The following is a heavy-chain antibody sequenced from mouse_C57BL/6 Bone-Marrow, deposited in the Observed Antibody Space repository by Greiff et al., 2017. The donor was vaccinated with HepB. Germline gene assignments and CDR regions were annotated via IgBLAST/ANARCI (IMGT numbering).Heavy chain of an antibody. D-gene: IGHD2-12*01. CDR1: GFTFSNYW. V-gene: IGHV6-3*01. CDR2: IRLKSDNYAT. CDR3: TGDDQGYFDY. J-gene: IGHJ2*01. Sequence: EVKLVESGGGLVQPGGSMKLSCVASGFTFSNYWMNWVRQSPEKGLEWVAQIRLKSDNYATHYAESVKGRFTISRDDSKSSVYLQMNNLRAEDTGIYYCTGDDQGYFDYWGQGTTLTVSS.